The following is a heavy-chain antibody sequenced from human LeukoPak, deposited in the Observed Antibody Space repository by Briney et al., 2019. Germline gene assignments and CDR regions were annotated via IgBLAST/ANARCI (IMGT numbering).Heavy chain of an antibody. D-gene: IGHD4-17*01. CDR1: GGSISSYY. CDR3: ARSSPLRTIFYYGMDV. CDR2: IYYSGST. J-gene: IGHJ6*02. V-gene: IGHV4-59*01. Sequence: SETLSLTCTVSGGSISSYYWSWIRRPPGKGLEWIGYIYYSGSTNYNPSLKSRVTISVDTSKNQFSLKLSSVTAADTAVYYCARSSPLRTIFYYGMDVWGQGTTVTVSS.